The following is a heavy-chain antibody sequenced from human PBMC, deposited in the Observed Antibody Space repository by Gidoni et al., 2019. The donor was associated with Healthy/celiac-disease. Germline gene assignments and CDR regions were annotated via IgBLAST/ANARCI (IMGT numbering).Heavy chain of an antibody. D-gene: IGHD3-10*01. CDR2: ISGSVGST. J-gene: IGHJ6*02. CDR3: AKRRLVLVRGVIIDTIYYYYGMDV. V-gene: IGHV3-23*04. Sequence: EVQLVESGGGLVQPGGSLRLSCAASGFTFSSYAMSWVRPGPGKGLEWVSAISGSVGSTYYADSVKGRFTISRDNSKNTLYLQMNSLRAEDTAVYYCAKRRLVLVRGVIIDTIYYYYGMDVWGQGTTVTVSS. CDR1: GFTFSSYA.